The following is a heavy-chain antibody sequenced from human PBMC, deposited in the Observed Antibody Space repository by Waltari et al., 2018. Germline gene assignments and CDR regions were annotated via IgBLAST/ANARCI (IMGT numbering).Heavy chain of an antibody. J-gene: IGHJ4*02. Sequence: QVQLVQSGAEVKKPGASVKVSCKASGYTFPGYYIHWVRQAPGQGLEWMGWIHPKSGGKKYAQQFQGRVTVSRDTSISTAYMELSRLTSDDTAVYYCVRDPDCSSITCSLRFHYWGQGTLVTVSS. D-gene: IGHD2-2*01. CDR2: IHPKSGGK. V-gene: IGHV1-2*02. CDR3: VRDPDCSSITCSLRFHY. CDR1: GYTFPGYY.